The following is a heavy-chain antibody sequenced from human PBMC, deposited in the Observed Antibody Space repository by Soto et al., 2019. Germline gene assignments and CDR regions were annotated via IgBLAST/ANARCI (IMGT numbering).Heavy chain of an antibody. CDR3: ARLPGALVAVLYIYPLDGREAMSDVDV. D-gene: IGHD6-19*01. J-gene: IGHJ6*02. CDR2: ISFDGSNK. Sequence: QMQLVESGGGVVQPGESLRLSCAASGFTFNYYPMHWVRQTPGKGLEWVAVISFDGSNKYYADSVKGRFTISRDNSMNMWYLQMNSLRAEDAAVYYCARLPGALVAVLYIYPLDGREAMSDVDVWGQGTTVSVSS. CDR1: GFTFNYYP. V-gene: IGHV3-30-3*01.